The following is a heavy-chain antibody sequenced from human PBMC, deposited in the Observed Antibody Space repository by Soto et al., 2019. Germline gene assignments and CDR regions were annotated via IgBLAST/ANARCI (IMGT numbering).Heavy chain of an antibody. J-gene: IGHJ5*02. CDR2: IYHSGST. Sequence: PSETLSLTCAVSGGSISSGGYSWSWIRQPPGKGLEWIGYIYHSGSTYYNPSLTSRVTISVDRSKNQFSLRLSSVTAADTAVYFCARASGIYGSGGSCHWNRFEPWGQGTLVTSPQ. D-gene: IGHD2-15*01. CDR3: ARASGIYGSGGSCHWNRFEP. CDR1: GGSISSGGYS. V-gene: IGHV4-30-2*01.